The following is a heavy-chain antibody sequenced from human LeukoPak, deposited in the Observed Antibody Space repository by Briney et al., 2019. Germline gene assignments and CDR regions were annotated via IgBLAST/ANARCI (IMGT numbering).Heavy chain of an antibody. J-gene: IGHJ4*02. Sequence: GGPLKLSCTASGFTFSDHWMTWVRQAPGKGLEWVANIKQDASKRYYVDSVKGRFTISRDNAKNSLYLQMNSLRAEDTDVYYCATPTAGTWHFDYWGQGTLVTVSS. CDR3: ATPTAGTWHFDY. V-gene: IGHV3-7*01. CDR2: IKQDASKR. CDR1: GFTFSDHW. D-gene: IGHD1-1*01.